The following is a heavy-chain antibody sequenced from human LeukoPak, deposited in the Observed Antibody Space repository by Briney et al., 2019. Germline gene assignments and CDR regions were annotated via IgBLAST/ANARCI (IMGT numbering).Heavy chain of an antibody. V-gene: IGHV4-34*01. D-gene: IGHD6-13*01. CDR1: GGSVRDNY. J-gene: IGHJ4*02. CDR2: IHHSGST. CDR3: AGHVSAAAGGR. Sequence: SETLSLTCAVYGGSVRDNYWSWIRQPPGKGLEWIGEIHHSGSTKYNPSLKSRVTISLDTSKNQFSLKLNSMTAADTAVYYCAGHVSAAAGGRWGQGTLVTVSS.